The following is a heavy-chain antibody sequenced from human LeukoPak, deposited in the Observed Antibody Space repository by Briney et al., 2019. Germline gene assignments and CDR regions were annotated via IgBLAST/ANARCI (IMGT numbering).Heavy chain of an antibody. D-gene: IGHD3-22*01. CDR2: INQDGSEK. CDR3: ARDVGGYYDSSGYSLFDY. CDR1: GFTFSWFW. Sequence: GGSLRLSCAASGFTFSWFWMSWVRQAPGKGLEWVAKINQDGSEKKYVDSVKGRFTISRDNAKTSLSLQMNTLGAEDTAVYYCARDVGGYYDSSGYSLFDYWGQGTLVTVSS. V-gene: IGHV3-7*01. J-gene: IGHJ4*02.